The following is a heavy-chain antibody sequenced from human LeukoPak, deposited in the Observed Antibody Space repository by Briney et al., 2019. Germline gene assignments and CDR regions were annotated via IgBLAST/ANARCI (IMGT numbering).Heavy chain of an antibody. CDR2: INHSGST. V-gene: IGHV4-4*02. CDR3: ARHDLEFPAFDI. D-gene: IGHD3-10*01. Sequence: SETLSLTCAVSGGSISSSNWWSWVRQPPGKGLEWIGEINHSGSTNYNPSLKSRVTISVDTSKNQFSLKLSSVTAADTAVYYCARHDLEFPAFDIWGQGTMVTVSS. J-gene: IGHJ3*02. CDR1: GGSISSSNW.